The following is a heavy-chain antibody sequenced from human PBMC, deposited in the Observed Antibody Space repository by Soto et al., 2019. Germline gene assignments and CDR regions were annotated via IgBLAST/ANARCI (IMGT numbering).Heavy chain of an antibody. J-gene: IGHJ6*02. V-gene: IGHV5-51*01. D-gene: IGHD2-2*01. CDR1: GYRFTRYW. CDR2: IYPGDSDT. Sequence: GESLKISCTGSGYRFTRYWIGWVRQMPGKGLEWMGIIYPGDSDTRYSPSFQGQVTTSADKSISTAYLQWSSLKASDTAMYYCARQPDCSSTSCYYYGMDVWGQGTTVTVSS. CDR3: ARQPDCSSTSCYYYGMDV.